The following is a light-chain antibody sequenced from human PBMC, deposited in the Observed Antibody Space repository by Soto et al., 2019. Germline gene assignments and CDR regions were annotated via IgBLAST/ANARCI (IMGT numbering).Light chain of an antibody. CDR2: SNG. CDR3: GACNGSVSGPV. J-gene: IGLJ2*01. V-gene: IGLV1-47*01. Sequence: QSVLTQPPSASGTPGQRVAISCTGSSTNIGSNYVCWYQQLPGTAPKLLIYSNGLRPSGVPDRFSGSKSGTTASLAISGLRSEDEADCYCGACNGSVSGPVFGGGTKLTVL. CDR1: STNIGSNY.